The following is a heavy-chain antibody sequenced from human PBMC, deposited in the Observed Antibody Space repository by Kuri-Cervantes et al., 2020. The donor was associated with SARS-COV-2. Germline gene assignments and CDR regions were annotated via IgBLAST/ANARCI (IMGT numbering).Heavy chain of an antibody. CDR2: ISYDGSNK. V-gene: IGHV3-30-3*01. J-gene: IGHJ6*02. CDR1: GFTFSSYA. CDR3: AKALGNYYYYGMDV. D-gene: IGHD7-27*01. Sequence: GESLKISCAASGFTFSSYAMHWVRQAPGKGLEWVAVISYDGSNKYYADSVKGRFTISRDNSKNTLYLQMNSLRAEDTAVYYRAKALGNYYYYGMDVWGQGTTVTVSS.